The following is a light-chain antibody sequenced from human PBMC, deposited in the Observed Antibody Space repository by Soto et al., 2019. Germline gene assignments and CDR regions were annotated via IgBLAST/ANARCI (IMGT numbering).Light chain of an antibody. CDR1: PSVSGW. V-gene: IGKV1-5*01. Sequence: DIQMTQSPSALSASVGDRVTITCRASPSVSGWLAWYQQKPGKAPRLLIYDASYLERGVPSRFSGSGSGTDFTLTISDLQPDDLGTYYCQQYNNFWTFGPGTKVEI. CDR3: QQYNNFWT. CDR2: DAS. J-gene: IGKJ1*01.